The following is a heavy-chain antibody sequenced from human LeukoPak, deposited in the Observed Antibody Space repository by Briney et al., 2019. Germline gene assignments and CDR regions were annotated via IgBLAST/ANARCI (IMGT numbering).Heavy chain of an antibody. V-gene: IGHV4-39*01. D-gene: IGHD2-2*02. J-gene: IGHJ4*02. CDR1: GGSISSSSYY. CDR2: IYYSGST. Sequence: KSSETLSLTCTVSGGSISSSSYYWGWIRQPPGKGLEWIGSIYYSGSTYYNPSLKSRVTISVDTSKNQFSLKLSSVTAADTAVYYCARHYQLLYRRGLHFDYWGQGTLVTVSS. CDR3: ARHYQLLYRRGLHFDY.